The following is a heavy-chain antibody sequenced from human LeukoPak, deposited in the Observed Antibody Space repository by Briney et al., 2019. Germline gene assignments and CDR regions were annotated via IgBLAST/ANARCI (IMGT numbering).Heavy chain of an antibody. D-gene: IGHD3-22*01. V-gene: IGHV1-18*04. CDR2: ISAYNGNT. Sequence: ASVKVSCKASGYTFTSYGISWVRQAPGQGLEWMGWISAYNGNTNYAQKLQGRVTMTEDTSTDTAYMELSSLRSEDTAMYYCATEAKSDSSGYYGVYWGQGTLVTVSS. CDR3: ATEAKSDSSGYYGVY. J-gene: IGHJ4*02. CDR1: GYTFTSYG.